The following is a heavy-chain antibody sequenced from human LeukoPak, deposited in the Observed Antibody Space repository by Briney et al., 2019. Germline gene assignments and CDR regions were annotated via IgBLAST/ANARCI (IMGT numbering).Heavy chain of an antibody. CDR2: IYYSGST. Sequence: SGPGLVKPSETLSLTCTVSGGSISSSSYYWGWIRQPPGKGLEWIGSIYYSGSTYYNPSLKSRVTISVDTSKNQFSLKLSSVTAADTAVYYCARVPRVIAAQFGLVAYYFDYWGQGTLVTVSS. J-gene: IGHJ4*02. D-gene: IGHD6-6*01. V-gene: IGHV4-39*07. CDR1: GGSISSSSYY. CDR3: ARVPRVIAAQFGLVAYYFDY.